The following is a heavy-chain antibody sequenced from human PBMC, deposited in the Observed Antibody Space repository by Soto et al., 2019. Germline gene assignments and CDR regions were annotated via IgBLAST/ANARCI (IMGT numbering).Heavy chain of an antibody. J-gene: IGHJ5*02. CDR2: IYYSGST. Sequence: SETLSLTCTVSGGSISSYYWSWIRQPPGKGLEWIGYIYYSGSTNYNPSLKSRVTISVDTSKNQFSLKLSSVTAADTAVYYCARDLSSSWNWFAPWGQGTLVTVSS. CDR3: ARDLSSSWNWFAP. V-gene: IGHV4-59*01. D-gene: IGHD6-13*01. CDR1: GGSISSYY.